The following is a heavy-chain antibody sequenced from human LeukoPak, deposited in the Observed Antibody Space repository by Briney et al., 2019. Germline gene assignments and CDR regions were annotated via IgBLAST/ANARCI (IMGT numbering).Heavy chain of an antibody. CDR1: GFTFSSYG. D-gene: IGHD3-22*01. CDR2: IRYDGSNK. V-gene: IGHV3-30*02. CDR3: AKEAGSSGYYERTYDY. Sequence: PGGSLRLSCAASGFTFSSYGMHWVRQAPGKGLEWVAFIRYDGSNKYYADSVKGRFTISRDNSKNTLYLQMNSLRTEDTAVYYCAKEAGSSGYYERTYDYWGQGTLVTVSS. J-gene: IGHJ4*02.